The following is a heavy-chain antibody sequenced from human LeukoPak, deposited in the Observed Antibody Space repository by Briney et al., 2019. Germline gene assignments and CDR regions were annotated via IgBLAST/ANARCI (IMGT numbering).Heavy chain of an antibody. CDR3: ARHERDGYNHGGADY. Sequence: SETLSLTCTVSGGSISSSSYSWGWIRQPPGKGLEWIGSIYYSGSTYYNPYLKSRVTISVDTSKTQFHLKLSSVTAADTAVYYCARHERDGYNHGGADYWGQGTLVTVSS. J-gene: IGHJ4*02. D-gene: IGHD5-24*01. CDR1: GGSISSSSYS. V-gene: IGHV4-39*01. CDR2: IYYSGST.